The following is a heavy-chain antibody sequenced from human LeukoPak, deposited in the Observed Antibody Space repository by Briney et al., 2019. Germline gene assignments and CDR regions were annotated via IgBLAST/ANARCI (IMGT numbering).Heavy chain of an antibody. J-gene: IGHJ4*02. CDR1: GFAFSDYE. V-gene: IGHV3-48*03. D-gene: IGHD7-27*01. CDR2: ISSSGSII. CDR3: ARTMWGFDY. Sequence: TGGSLRLSYASSGFAFSDYEMNWVRQAPGKGLEWVSYISSSGSIIYYADSVKGRFTISRDNAKRSLLLQMNSLRVEDTAVYYCARTMWGFDYWGQGTLVTVSS.